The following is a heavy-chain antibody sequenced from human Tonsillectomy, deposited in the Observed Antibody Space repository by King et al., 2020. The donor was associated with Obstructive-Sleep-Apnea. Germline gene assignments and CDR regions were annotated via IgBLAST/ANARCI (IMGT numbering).Heavy chain of an antibody. CDR1: GFSFSNNA. J-gene: IGHJ6*02. Sequence: VQLVESGGGLVQPGGSLRLSCAASGFSFSNNAMSWVRQAPGKGLEWGSAIRVSGGSAHYADSGKGRFTISRDNSKNTLFLQMNTLRAEDTAVYYWAKDDYYYYGMDVWGQGTTVTVSS. V-gene: IGHV3-23*04. CDR3: AKDDYYYYGMDV. CDR2: IRVSGGSA.